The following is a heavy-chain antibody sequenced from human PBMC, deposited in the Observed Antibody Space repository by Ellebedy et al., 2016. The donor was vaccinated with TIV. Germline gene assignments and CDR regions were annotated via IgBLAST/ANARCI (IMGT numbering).Heavy chain of an antibody. J-gene: IGHJ4*01. CDR2: ISPSHGYT. D-gene: IGHD2-2*01. CDR3: ARDPNCNSADCHANPSLYYYNY. V-gene: IGHV1-18*01. Sequence: ASVKVSXKASGYTFTTYGVTWVRQAPGQGLEWVGWISPSHGYTNYAQKFQARVTLTTDTSTSTAYMELRSLRSDDTAVYYCARDPNCNSADCHANPSLYYYNYWGHGTLVTVSS. CDR1: GYTFTTYG.